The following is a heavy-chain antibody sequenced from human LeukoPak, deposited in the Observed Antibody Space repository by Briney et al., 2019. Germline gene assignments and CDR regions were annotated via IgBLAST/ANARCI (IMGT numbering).Heavy chain of an antibody. J-gene: IGHJ5*02. CDR3: ARVPVGLERTSCFDP. V-gene: IGHV1-69*13. CDR1: LGTFSSYA. D-gene: IGHD1-1*01. CDR2: IIPIFGTA. Sequence: SVKVSCKASLGTFSSYAISCVRQAPGQGLEWMGGIIPIFGTANYAQKFQGRVTITADESTSKAYMELSSLRSEDTAVYYCARVPVGLERTSCFDPWGQGTLVTVSS.